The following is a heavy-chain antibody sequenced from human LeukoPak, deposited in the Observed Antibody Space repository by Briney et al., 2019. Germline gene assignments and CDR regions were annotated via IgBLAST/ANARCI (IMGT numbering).Heavy chain of an antibody. CDR1: GDNLASYW. Sequence: GESLKISCRVFGDNLASYWIGWVRQMPGTGLEWMGIIYPGDSDTRYSPSFQGQVTISADKSISTAYLQWSSLKASDTAMYYCVRRVGNSKYDYWGQGTLVTVSS. J-gene: IGHJ4*02. CDR3: VRRVGNSKYDY. D-gene: IGHD4-11*01. CDR2: IYPGDSDT. V-gene: IGHV5-51*01.